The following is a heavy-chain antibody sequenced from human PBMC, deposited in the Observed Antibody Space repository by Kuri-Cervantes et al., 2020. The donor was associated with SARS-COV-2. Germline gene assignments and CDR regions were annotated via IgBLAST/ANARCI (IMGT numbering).Heavy chain of an antibody. Sequence: GSLRLSCAVYGGSFSGYYWSWIRQPPGKGLQWIGSIYHSGSTYYTPSLKSRVTISVDTSKNQFSLNLSSVTAADTAMYYCARDPIGYCSGTSCLYWGQGTLVTVSS. D-gene: IGHD2-15*01. J-gene: IGHJ4*02. CDR2: IYHSGST. CDR3: ARDPIGYCSGTSCLY. CDR1: GGSFSGYY. V-gene: IGHV4-34*11.